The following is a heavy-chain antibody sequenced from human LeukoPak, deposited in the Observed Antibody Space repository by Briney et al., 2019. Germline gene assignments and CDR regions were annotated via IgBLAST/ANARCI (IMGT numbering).Heavy chain of an antibody. CDR1: GFTFSSYA. CDR2: ISYDGSNK. J-gene: IGHJ4*02. CDR3: ARVLATVTPSTFDY. V-gene: IGHV3-30-3*01. D-gene: IGHD5-24*01. Sequence: PGRSLRLSCAASGFTFSSYAMHWVRQAPGKGLEWEAVISYDGSNKYYADSVKGRFTISRDNSKNTLYLQMNSLRAEDTAVYYCARVLATVTPSTFDYWGQGTLVTVSS.